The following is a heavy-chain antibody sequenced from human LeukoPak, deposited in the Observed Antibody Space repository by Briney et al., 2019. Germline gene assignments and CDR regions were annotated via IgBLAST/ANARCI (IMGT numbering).Heavy chain of an antibody. CDR2: IYHSEST. D-gene: IGHD5-24*01. CDR1: GGSISSGGDY. CDR3: ARLSRDGYNPDDY. V-gene: IGHV4-30-2*01. J-gene: IGHJ4*02. Sequence: SETLSLTCNVSGGSISSGGDYWSWIRQPPGKGLEWIGYIYHSESTYYNPSLKSRVTISVDRSKNQFSLKLSSVTAADTAVYYCARLSRDGYNPDDYWGQGTLVTVSS.